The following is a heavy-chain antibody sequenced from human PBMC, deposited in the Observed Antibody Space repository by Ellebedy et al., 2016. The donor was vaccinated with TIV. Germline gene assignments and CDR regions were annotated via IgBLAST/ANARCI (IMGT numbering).Heavy chain of an antibody. CDR2: ISYDANNK. CDR1: GFTFSSYA. J-gene: IGHJ6*02. Sequence: GESLKISCAASGFTFSSYAMGWVRQAPGKGLEWVALISYDANNKYYADSVNGRFTISRDNSKNTLYLKMNTLRPEDTAVYYCARDSVFGVARPQFYGMDVWGQGTTVTVSS. CDR3: ARDSVFGVARPQFYGMDV. V-gene: IGHV3-30*03. D-gene: IGHD3-3*01.